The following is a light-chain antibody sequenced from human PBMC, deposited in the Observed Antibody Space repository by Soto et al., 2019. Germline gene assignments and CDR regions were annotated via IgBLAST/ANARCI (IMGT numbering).Light chain of an antibody. V-gene: IGKV3-11*01. CDR2: GAS. CDR1: QSVSTNY. Sequence: IVVAQSAGTLSLSPGDRATLSCRAIQSVSTNYLAWYQQKPGQAPRLLSYGASNRATGIPDRFSGSGSTTDFTLTISILEPEDYAVYYCPQLCNGPPWTFGQGTKVDI. J-gene: IGKJ1*01. CDR3: PQLCNGPPWT.